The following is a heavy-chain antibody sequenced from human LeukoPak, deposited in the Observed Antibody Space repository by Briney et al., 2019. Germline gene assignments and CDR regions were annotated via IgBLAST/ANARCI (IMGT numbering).Heavy chain of an antibody. Sequence: SVKVSCKASGGTFSSYAISWVRQAPGQGLEWMGGIIPIFGTANYAQKFQGRVTITTDESTSTAYMELRSLRSDDTAVYYCARGDGDSNAWGSPNDYWGQGTLVTVSS. CDR2: IIPIFGTA. D-gene: IGHD4-17*01. CDR3: ARGDGDSNAWGSPNDY. V-gene: IGHV1-69*05. CDR1: GGTFSSYA. J-gene: IGHJ4*02.